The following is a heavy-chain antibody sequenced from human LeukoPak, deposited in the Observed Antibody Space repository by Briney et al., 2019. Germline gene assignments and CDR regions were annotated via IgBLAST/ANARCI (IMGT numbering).Heavy chain of an antibody. CDR1: GYTFTGYY. V-gene: IGHV1-2*02. CDR3: ARDLATTGSIDS. CDR2: INPNSGDT. J-gene: IGHJ4*02. D-gene: IGHD6-13*01. Sequence: GASVQVSCKASGYTFTGYYMHWVRQAPGQGLEWMGWINPNSGDTNYAQKFQGRVTMTRDTSISTAYMELSGLRSDDTAVYYCARDLATTGSIDSWGQGTLVTVSS.